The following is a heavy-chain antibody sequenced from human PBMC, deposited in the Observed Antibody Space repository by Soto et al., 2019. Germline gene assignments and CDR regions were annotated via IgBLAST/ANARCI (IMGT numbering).Heavy chain of an antibody. Sequence: SETLSLTCTVSGGSISSGDYYWSWIRQPPGKGLEWIGYIYYSGSTYYNPSLKSRVTISVDTSKNQFSLKLSSVTAADTAVYYCARGSSEDYYYYGMDVWGQGTTVTVSS. V-gene: IGHV4-30-4*01. CDR1: GGSISSGDYY. CDR2: IYYSGST. CDR3: ARGSSEDYYYYGMDV. J-gene: IGHJ6*02. D-gene: IGHD2-15*01.